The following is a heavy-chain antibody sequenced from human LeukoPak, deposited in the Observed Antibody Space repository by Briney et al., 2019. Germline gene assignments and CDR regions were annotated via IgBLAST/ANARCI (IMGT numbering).Heavy chain of an antibody. CDR3: ARDRSASPCFDY. CDR2: ISSSSSYI. D-gene: IGHD1-26*01. J-gene: IGHJ4*02. Sequence: PGGSLRPSCAASGFTFSSYSMNWVRQAPGKGLEWVSSISSSSSYIYYADSVKGRFTISRDNAKNSLYLQMNSLRPEDTAVYYCARDRSASPCFDYWGQGTLVTVSS. CDR1: GFTFSSYS. V-gene: IGHV3-21*01.